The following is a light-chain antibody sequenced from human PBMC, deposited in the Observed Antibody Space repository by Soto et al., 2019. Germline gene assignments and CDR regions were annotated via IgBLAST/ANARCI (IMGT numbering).Light chain of an antibody. CDR2: RAS. CDR1: QRVSSGF. Sequence: EIVLTQSPDTLSLSPGERATLSCRASQRVSSGFLAWYQQKPGQAPRLLIYRASTRATGIPDRFTGSGSGTDFTLTISRLEPEDFAVYYCQQYESSPLTFGGGTKVEI. CDR3: QQYESSPLT. V-gene: IGKV3-20*01. J-gene: IGKJ4*01.